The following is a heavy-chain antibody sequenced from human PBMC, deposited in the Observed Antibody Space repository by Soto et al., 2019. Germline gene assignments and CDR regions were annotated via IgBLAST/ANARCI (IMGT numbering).Heavy chain of an antibody. CDR3: ARDKEYYDFWSGYYTATFDY. CDR1: GYTFTSYY. CDR2: INPSVGST. Sequence: ASVKVSCKASGYTFTSYYMHWVRQAPGQGLEWMGIINPSVGSTSYAQKFQGRVTMTRDTSTSTVYMELSSLRSEDTAVYYCARDKEYYDFWSGYYTATFDYWGQGTLVTVSS. V-gene: IGHV1-46*01. D-gene: IGHD3-3*01. J-gene: IGHJ4*02.